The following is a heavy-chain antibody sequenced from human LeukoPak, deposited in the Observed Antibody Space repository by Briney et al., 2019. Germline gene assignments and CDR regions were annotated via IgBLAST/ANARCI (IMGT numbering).Heavy chain of an antibody. V-gene: IGHV3-11*01. CDR1: GFTFSDYY. CDR2: ISSSGSTI. Sequence: PGGSLRLSCAASGFTFSDYYMSWIRQAPGKGLEWVSYISSSGSTIYYADSVKGRFTISRDNAKNSLYLQMNSLRAEDTAVYYCARSGDYVGVYYYYYGMDVWGQGTTVTVSS. D-gene: IGHD2-21*02. J-gene: IGHJ6*02. CDR3: ARSGDYVGVYYYYYGMDV.